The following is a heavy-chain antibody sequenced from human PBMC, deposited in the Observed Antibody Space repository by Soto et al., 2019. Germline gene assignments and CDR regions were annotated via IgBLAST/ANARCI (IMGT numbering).Heavy chain of an antibody. J-gene: IGHJ4*02. CDR3: AKEEIVFSLDF. CDR1: GFTFSSFG. Sequence: QVQLVESGGGVVQPGRSLGLSCAASGFTFSSFGMHWVRQAPGKGLEWVAVVSYDGSNKYYADSVKGRFAISRDNSRNTLYLQMNSLRAEDTDVYFCAKEEIVFSLDFWGQGTLVTVSS. D-gene: IGHD3-22*01. V-gene: IGHV3-30*18. CDR2: VSYDGSNK.